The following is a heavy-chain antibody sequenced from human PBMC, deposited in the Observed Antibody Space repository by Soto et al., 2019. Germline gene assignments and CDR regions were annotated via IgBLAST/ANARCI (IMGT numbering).Heavy chain of an antibody. V-gene: IGHV4-4*02. Sequence: QIQLQESGPGLVKSSGTLSLTCTVSGDSITNSDWWSWVRQSPGKGLEWIGGIHHSGATNYTPSLKSRVTISVDKSTNPLSLKVSSGTAADTAVYYCVRNGYYCLDIWGRGTTVTVSS. CDR2: IHHSGAT. CDR1: GDSITNSDW. J-gene: IGHJ6*02. CDR3: VRNGYYCLDI.